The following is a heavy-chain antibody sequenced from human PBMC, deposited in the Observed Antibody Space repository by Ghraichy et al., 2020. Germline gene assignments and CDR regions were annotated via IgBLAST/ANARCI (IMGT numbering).Heavy chain of an antibody. J-gene: IGHJ4*02. V-gene: IGHV4-31*03. Sequence: SETLSLTCTVSGGSISSGGYYWSWIRQHPGKGLEWIGYIYYSGSTYYNPSLKSRVTISVDTSKNQFSLKLSSVTAADTAVYYCARGSPGRYDFWSGYYDYWGQGTLVTVSS. D-gene: IGHD3-3*01. CDR1: GGSISSGGYY. CDR3: ARGSPGRYDFWSGYYDY. CDR2: IYYSGST.